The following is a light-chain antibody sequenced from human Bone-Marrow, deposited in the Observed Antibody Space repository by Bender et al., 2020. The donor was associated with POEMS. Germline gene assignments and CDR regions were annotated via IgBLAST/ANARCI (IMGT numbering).Light chain of an antibody. J-gene: IGLJ3*02. Sequence: QSVLTQPPSVSGAPGQRVTISCTGSSSNIGAGYDVHWYRQPPGEAPKLLIYGNNNRPSGVPARFSGSKSGTSASLAISDIQSEDEGDYYCSSWDDSLSGWVFGGGTKLTVL. CDR3: SSWDDSLSGWV. CDR2: GNN. CDR1: SSNIGAGYD. V-gene: IGLV1-40*01.